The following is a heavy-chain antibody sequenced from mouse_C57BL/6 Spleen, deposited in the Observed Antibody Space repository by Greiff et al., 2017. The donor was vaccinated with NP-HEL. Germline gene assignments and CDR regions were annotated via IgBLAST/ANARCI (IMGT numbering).Heavy chain of an antibody. V-gene: IGHV14-3*01. D-gene: IGHD3-1*01. J-gene: IGHJ2*01. CDR1: GFNIKNTY. CDR3: ARKGLTFDY. Sequence: EVQLQQSVAELVRPGASVKLSCTASGFNIKNTYMPWVKQRPEQGLEWIGRIDPANGNTKYAPKFQGKATITADTSSNTAYLQLSSLTSEDTAIYYCARKGLTFDYWGQGTTLTVSS. CDR2: IDPANGNT.